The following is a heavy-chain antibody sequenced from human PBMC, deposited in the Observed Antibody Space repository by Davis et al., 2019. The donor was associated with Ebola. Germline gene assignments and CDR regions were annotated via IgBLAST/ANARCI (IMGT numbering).Heavy chain of an antibody. Sequence: GESLKISCAVSGFTFSSYWMSWVRQAPGKGLEWVANIKQDGSEKYYVDSVKGRFTISRDNAKNSLYLQMNSLRAEDTAVYYCARATYWWGQGTLVTVSS. V-gene: IGHV3-7*03. CDR2: IKQDGSEK. CDR1: GFTFSSYW. D-gene: IGHD2-8*02. J-gene: IGHJ4*02. CDR3: ARATYW.